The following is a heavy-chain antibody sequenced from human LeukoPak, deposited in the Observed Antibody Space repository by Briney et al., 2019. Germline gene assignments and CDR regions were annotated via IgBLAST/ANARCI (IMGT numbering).Heavy chain of an antibody. V-gene: IGHV1-69*13. Sequence: ASVKVSCKASGGTFISYAISWVRQAPGQGLEWMGGIIPIFGTANYAQKFQGRVTITADESTSTAFMELSSLRSEDTAVYYCARDGGSYFLYYYYYGMDVWGQGTTVTVSS. J-gene: IGHJ6*02. CDR3: ARDGGSYFLYYYYYGMDV. D-gene: IGHD1-26*01. CDR2: IIPIFGTA. CDR1: GGTFISYA.